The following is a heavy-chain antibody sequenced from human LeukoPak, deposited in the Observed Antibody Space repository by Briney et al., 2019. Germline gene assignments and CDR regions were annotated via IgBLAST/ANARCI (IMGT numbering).Heavy chain of an antibody. D-gene: IGHD1-26*01. CDR3: ARSEAYSDS. V-gene: IGHV1-46*01. J-gene: IGHJ4*02. Sequence: AAVKVSCKASGYTFTSYYLYWVWQAPGQGLGWMGIINTSGGSTSYAQKFQGRVTMTRDTYTNTVYMELSSLRSEDTAVYYCARSEAYSDSWGQGTLVTVSS. CDR1: GYTFTSYY. CDR2: INTSGGST.